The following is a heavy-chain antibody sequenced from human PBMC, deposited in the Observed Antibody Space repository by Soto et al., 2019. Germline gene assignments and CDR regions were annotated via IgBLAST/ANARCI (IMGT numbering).Heavy chain of an antibody. V-gene: IGHV3-23*01. J-gene: IGHJ4*02. CDR1: GFTFSSYA. CDR2: ISGSGGTT. CDR3: AKAGGPVASISHFDY. D-gene: IGHD6-19*01. Sequence: EVQLLESGGGLVQPGGSLRLSCAASGFTFSSYAMSWVRQAPGKGLEWVSVISGSGGTTYYADSVKGRFTVSRDNSKNTLYLQMNSLRPEDTAVYYCAKAGGPVASISHFDYWGQGSLVTVSS.